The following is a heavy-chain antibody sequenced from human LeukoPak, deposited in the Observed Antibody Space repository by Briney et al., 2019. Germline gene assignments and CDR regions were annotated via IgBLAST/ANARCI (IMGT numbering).Heavy chain of an antibody. Sequence: GGSLRLSCAATGFTFSSFAMSWVRQAPGKALEWVSTFSGSGGSTYNADCVKGRFSISRDNSKNTLYVQMNSLRAEDTAVYYCAKDWAYSGSYYSFDYWGQGTLVTVSS. CDR1: GFTFSSFA. V-gene: IGHV3-23*01. CDR2: FSGSGGST. CDR3: AKDWAYSGSYYSFDY. D-gene: IGHD1-26*01. J-gene: IGHJ4*02.